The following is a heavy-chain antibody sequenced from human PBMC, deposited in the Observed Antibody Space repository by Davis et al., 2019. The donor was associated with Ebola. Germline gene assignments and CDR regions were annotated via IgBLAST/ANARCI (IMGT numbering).Heavy chain of an antibody. CDR3: ARDPPFGSSGWYEGPYYYYGMDV. D-gene: IGHD6-19*01. CDR1: GFTFSGSA. CDR2: IRSKANSYAT. V-gene: IGHV3-73*01. Sequence: PGGSLRLSCAASGFTFSGSAMHWVRQASGKGLEWVGRIRSKANSYATAYAASVKGRFTISRDDSKNTAYLQMNSLKTEDTAVYYCARDPPFGSSGWYEGPYYYYGMDVWGQGTTVTVSS. J-gene: IGHJ6*02.